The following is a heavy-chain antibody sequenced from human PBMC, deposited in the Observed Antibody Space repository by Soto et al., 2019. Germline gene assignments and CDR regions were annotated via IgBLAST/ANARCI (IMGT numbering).Heavy chain of an antibody. D-gene: IGHD3-22*01. CDR3: ATVGRYDSSGYYYVRRAYFDY. CDR1: GYTLTELS. Sequence: ASVKVSCKVSGYTLTELSMHWVRQAPGKGLEWMGGFDPEDGETIYAQKFQGRVTMTEDTSTDTAYMELSSLRSEDTAVYYCATVGRYDSSGYYYVRRAYFDYWGQGTLVTVSS. V-gene: IGHV1-24*01. CDR2: FDPEDGET. J-gene: IGHJ4*02.